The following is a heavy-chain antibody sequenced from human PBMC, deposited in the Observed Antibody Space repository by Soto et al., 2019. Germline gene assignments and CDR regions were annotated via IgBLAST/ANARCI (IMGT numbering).Heavy chain of an antibody. V-gene: IGHV3-30*18. CDR2: ISCDGSNK. CDR1: GFTFSSYG. Sequence: QVQLVESGGGVVQPGRSLRLSCAASGFTFSSYGMHWVRQAPGKGLEWVSVISCDGSNKYYADSVKGRLTISRDNSKNTLYLKMNSLRGEDTAVYYCAKDNGSGCDWLRVGDASDIWGQGTMVTVSS. J-gene: IGHJ3*02. CDR3: AKDNGSGCDWLRVGDASDI. D-gene: IGHD5-12*01.